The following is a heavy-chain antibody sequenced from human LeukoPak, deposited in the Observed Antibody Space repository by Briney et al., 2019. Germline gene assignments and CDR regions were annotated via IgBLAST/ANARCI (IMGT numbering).Heavy chain of an antibody. CDR1: GFTFSSYG. CDR3: ARDQVPANIIYYYYMDV. V-gene: IGHV3-33*01. CDR2: IWYDGSNK. J-gene: IGHJ6*03. Sequence: GGSLRLSCAASGFTFSSYGMHWVRQAPGKGLEWVAVIWYDGSNKYYADSVKGRFTISRDNSKNTLYLQMNSLRAEDTAVYYCARDQVPANIIYYYYMDVWGKGTTVTVSS. D-gene: IGHD2-2*01.